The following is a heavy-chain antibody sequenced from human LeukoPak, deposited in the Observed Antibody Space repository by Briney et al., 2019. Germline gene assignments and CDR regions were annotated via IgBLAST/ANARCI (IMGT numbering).Heavy chain of an antibody. D-gene: IGHD3-22*01. CDR1: GFTFSSYA. CDR2: ISYDGSNK. J-gene: IGHJ4*02. CDR3: ARDLDDYYDSSGYYSRGFDY. Sequence: GGSLRLSCAASGFTFSSYAMHWVRQAPGKGLEWVAVISYDGSNKYYADSVKGRFTISRDNSKNTLYLRMNSLRAEDTAVYYCARDLDDYYDSSGYYSRGFDYWGQETLVTVSS. V-gene: IGHV3-30-3*01.